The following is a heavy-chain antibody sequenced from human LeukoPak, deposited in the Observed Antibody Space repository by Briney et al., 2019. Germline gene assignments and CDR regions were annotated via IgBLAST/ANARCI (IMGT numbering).Heavy chain of an antibody. V-gene: IGHV4-4*07. CDR2: IYTSGST. J-gene: IGHJ5*02. D-gene: IGHD3-10*01. CDR1: GGSISSYY. Sequence: SETLSLTCTVSGGSISSYYWSWIRQPAGKGLEWIGRIYTSGSTNYNPSLKSRVTMSVDTSKNQFSLKLSSVTAADTAVYYCARPRGITMVRGAVNWFDPWSQGTLVTVSS. CDR3: ARPRGITMVRGAVNWFDP.